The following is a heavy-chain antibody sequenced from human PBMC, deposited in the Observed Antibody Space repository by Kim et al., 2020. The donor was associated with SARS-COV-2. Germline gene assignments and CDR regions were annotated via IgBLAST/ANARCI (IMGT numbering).Heavy chain of an antibody. Sequence: ASVRGRLNIPRDNAKNSLYLQMNNLRAEDTAVYYCARDSDYDILTGYYNPNDYWGQGTLVTVSS. V-gene: IGHV3-21*01. J-gene: IGHJ4*02. D-gene: IGHD3-9*01. CDR3: ARDSDYDILTGYYNPNDY.